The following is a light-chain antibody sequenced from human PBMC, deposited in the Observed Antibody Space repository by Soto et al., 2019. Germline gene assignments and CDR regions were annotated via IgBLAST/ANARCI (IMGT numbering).Light chain of an antibody. Sequence: AIRMTQSPSSLSASTGDRVTITCRVSQGISSYLAWYQQKPGKAPKLLIYAASTLQSGVPSRFSGSGSGTDFTLTISCLQSEDFATYYCQHYNSYSEAFGQGTKVELK. J-gene: IGKJ1*01. V-gene: IGKV1-8*01. CDR1: QGISSY. CDR3: QHYNSYSEA. CDR2: AAS.